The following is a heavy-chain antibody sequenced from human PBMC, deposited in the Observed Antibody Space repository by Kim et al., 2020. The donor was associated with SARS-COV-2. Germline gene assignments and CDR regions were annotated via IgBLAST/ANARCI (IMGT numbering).Heavy chain of an antibody. CDR1: GFTFSSYD. CDR3: ARGGYCSGGSCYSPYGYYYYGMDV. Sequence: GGSLRLSCAASGFTFSSYDMHWVRQATGKGLEWVSAIGTAGDTYYPGSVKGRFTISRENAKNSLYLQMNSLRAGDTAVYYCARGGYCSGGSCYSPYGYYYYGMDVWGQGTTVTVSS. V-gene: IGHV3-13*04. CDR2: IGTAGDT. J-gene: IGHJ6*02. D-gene: IGHD2-15*01.